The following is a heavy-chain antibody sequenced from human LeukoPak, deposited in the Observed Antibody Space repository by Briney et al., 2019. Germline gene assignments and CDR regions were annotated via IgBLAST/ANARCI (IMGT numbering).Heavy chain of an antibody. CDR3: ARCRNKFDSCGYYPDY. CDR2: INPNSGGT. V-gene: IGHV1-2*02. Sequence: GASVKVSCKASGYTFTGYYMHWVRQAPGQGLEWMGWINPNSGGTNYAQKFQGRVTMTRDTSISTAYMELSRLRSDDTAVYYCARCRNKFDSCGYYPDYWGQGTLVTVSS. CDR1: GYTFTGYY. D-gene: IGHD3-22*01. J-gene: IGHJ4*02.